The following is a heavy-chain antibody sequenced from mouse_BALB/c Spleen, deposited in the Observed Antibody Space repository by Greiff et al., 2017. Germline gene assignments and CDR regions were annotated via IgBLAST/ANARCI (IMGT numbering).Heavy chain of an antibody. Sequence: VQLQQSGAELAKPGASVKMSCKASGYTFTSYWMPWVKQRPGQGLEWIGYINPSTGYTEYNQKFKDKATLTADKSSSTAYMQLSRLTSEDSAVYYCARSGGYTYDVDYWGQGTSVTVSA. D-gene: IGHD2-2*01. CDR2: INPSTGYT. CDR3: ARSGGYTYDVDY. J-gene: IGHJ4*01. CDR1: GYTFTSYW. V-gene: IGHV1-7*01.